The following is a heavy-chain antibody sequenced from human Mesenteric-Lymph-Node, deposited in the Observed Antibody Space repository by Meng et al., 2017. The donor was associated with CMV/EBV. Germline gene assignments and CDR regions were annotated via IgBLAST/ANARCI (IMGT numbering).Heavy chain of an antibody. Sequence: KASGYTFTGYYSHWVRQAPGQGLEWLGRINPDSGGTNYPHNFQGRVTVTRDTSISTVYMQLNRLTSDDTAVYYCAREAYGYDLYLDFWGRGTLVTVSS. CDR2: INPDSGGT. CDR3: AREAYGYDLYLDF. CDR1: GYTFTGYY. V-gene: IGHV1-2*06. D-gene: IGHD5-12*01. J-gene: IGHJ2*01.